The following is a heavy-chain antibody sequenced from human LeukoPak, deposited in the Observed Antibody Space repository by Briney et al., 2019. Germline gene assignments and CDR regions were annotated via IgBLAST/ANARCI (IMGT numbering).Heavy chain of an antibody. CDR1: GFTFSSSA. V-gene: IGHV3-23*01. CDR3: AKDLDCSSTNCYPDC. Sequence: PGGSLRLSCAPSGFTFSSSAMSWVRQAPGKGLEWVSAISGSSGSTYYADSVKGRFTISRDNSKNTLYLQMNSLRAEDTAVYYCAKDLDCSSTNCYPDCWGQGTLVTVSS. CDR2: ISGSSGST. D-gene: IGHD2-2*01. J-gene: IGHJ4*02.